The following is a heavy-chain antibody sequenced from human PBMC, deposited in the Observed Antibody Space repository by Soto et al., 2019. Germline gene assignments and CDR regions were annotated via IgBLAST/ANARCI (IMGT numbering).Heavy chain of an antibody. J-gene: IGHJ4*02. CDR3: AKDRLAGNFDY. CDR1: GFTFNNYA. V-gene: IGHV3-23*01. CDR2: ISNTGGGT. Sequence: EVQLLDSGGGLVQPGGSLGLSCAASGFTFNNYAMNWVRQAPGMGLEWVATISNTGGGTYYADSVKGRFTISRDNSKNTLYLQMSSLRDEDTAVYYCAKDRLAGNFDYWGQGTQVTVSS.